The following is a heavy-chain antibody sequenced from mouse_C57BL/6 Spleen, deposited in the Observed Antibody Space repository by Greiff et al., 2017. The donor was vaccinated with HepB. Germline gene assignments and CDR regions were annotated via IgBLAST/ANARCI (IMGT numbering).Heavy chain of an antibody. Sequence: QVQLQQPGAELVMPGASVKLSCKASGYTFTSYWMHWVKQRPGQGLEWIGEIDPSDSYTNYNQKFKGKSTLTVDKSSSTAYMQLSSLTSEDSAVYYCAKTPLYGSSFHWYFDVWGTGTTVTVSS. V-gene: IGHV1-69*01. CDR1: GYTFTSYW. D-gene: IGHD1-1*01. CDR3: AKTPLYGSSFHWYFDV. CDR2: IDPSDSYT. J-gene: IGHJ1*03.